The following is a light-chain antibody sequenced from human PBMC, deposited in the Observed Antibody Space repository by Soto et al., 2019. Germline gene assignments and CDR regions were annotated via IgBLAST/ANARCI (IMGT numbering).Light chain of an antibody. CDR2: DVS. V-gene: IGKV1-5*01. CDR3: QQYNTYWT. J-gene: IGKJ1*01. CDR1: QNIGSL. Sequence: DIQMTQLTSTLSSSVGYRFTITFRSSQNIGSLLAWYQQKPGKAPKVLIYDVSNLETGVPSRFSGSGSGTEFTLTISSLQPDDFATYYCQQYNTYWTFGQGTIVDI.